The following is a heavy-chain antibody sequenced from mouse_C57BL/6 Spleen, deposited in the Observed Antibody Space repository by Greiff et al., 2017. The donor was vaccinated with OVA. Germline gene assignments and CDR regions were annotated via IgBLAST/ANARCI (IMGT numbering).Heavy chain of an antibody. Sequence: QVQLQQSGPELVKPGASVKISCKASGYAFSSSWMNWVKQRPGKGLEWIGRIYPGDGDTNYNGKFKGKATLTADKSSSTAYMQPSSLTSEDSAVYFCARSDYCSSYEEYFDVWGTGTTVTVSS. J-gene: IGHJ1*03. CDR2: IYPGDGDT. V-gene: IGHV1-82*01. CDR3: ARSDYCSSYEEYFDV. D-gene: IGHD1-1*01. CDR1: GYAFSSSW.